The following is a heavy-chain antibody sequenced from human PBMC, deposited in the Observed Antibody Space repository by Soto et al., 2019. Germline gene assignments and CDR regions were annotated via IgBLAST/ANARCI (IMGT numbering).Heavy chain of an antibody. Sequence: QVPLVESGGGVVQPGRSLRLSCAASGFTFSSYAMHWVRQAPGKGLEWVAVISYDGSNKYYADSVKGRFTISRDNSXNXLXXQMNSLRAEDTAVYYCARGKRQGVRTKDYYYGMDVWGQGTTVTVSS. CDR2: ISYDGSNK. D-gene: IGHD3-10*01. V-gene: IGHV3-30-3*01. J-gene: IGHJ6*02. CDR3: ARGKRQGVRTKDYYYGMDV. CDR1: GFTFSSYA.